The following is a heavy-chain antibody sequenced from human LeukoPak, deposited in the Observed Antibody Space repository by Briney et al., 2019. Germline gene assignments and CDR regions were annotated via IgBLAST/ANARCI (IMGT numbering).Heavy chain of an antibody. CDR1: GYTFTGYY. Sequence: SCKASGYTFTGYYMHWVRQAPGKGLEWVGRIKSKTDGGTTDYAAPVKGRFTISRDDSKNTLYLQMNSLKAEDTAAYYCTTIAAAGTSWFDPWGQGTLVTVSS. CDR3: TTIAAAGTSWFDP. V-gene: IGHV3-15*01. CDR2: IKSKTDGGTT. D-gene: IGHD6-13*01. J-gene: IGHJ5*02.